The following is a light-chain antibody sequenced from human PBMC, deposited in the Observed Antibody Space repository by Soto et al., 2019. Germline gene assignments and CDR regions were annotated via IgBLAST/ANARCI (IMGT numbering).Light chain of an antibody. CDR1: QTIGSY. J-gene: IGKJ2*03. CDR3: QQSFNTPYS. Sequence: DIQMTQSPSSLSASVGDTVTITCRASQTIGSYLGSYHQIPGKPPKLLIAAVSRLQTGVPSRFSGSGSGTDFTLTISSLQPEDFATYYCQQSFNTPYSFGQGT. CDR2: AVS. V-gene: IGKV1-39*01.